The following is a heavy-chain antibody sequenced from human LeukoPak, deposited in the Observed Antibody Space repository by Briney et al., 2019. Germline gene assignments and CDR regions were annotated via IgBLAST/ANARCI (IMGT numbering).Heavy chain of an antibody. CDR1: GGSISSGDYY. V-gene: IGHV2-5*08. D-gene: IGHD5-18*01. J-gene: IGHJ4*02. CDR2: IYWDDDK. CDR3: AHGYSYGYLIDY. Sequence: TLSLTCTVSGGSISSGDYYWSWIRQPPGKGLEWIALIYWDDDKRYSPSLKSRLTITKDTSKNQVVLTMTNMDPVDTATYYCAHGYSYGYLIDYWGQGTLVTVSS.